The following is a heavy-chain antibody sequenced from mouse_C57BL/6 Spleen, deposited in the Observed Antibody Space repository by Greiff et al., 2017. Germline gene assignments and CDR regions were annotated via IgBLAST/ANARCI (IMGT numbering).Heavy chain of an antibody. CDR3: ARATVVPFDY. CDR2: ISYDGSN. J-gene: IGHJ2*01. Sequence: EVQRVESGPGLVKPSQSLSLTCSVTGYSITSGYYWKWFRQFPGNKLEWMGYISYDGSNNYNPSLKNRISITRDTSKNQFFLKLNSVTTEDTATYYCARATVVPFDYWGQGTTLTVSS. CDR1: GYSITSGYY. D-gene: IGHD1-1*01. V-gene: IGHV3-6*01.